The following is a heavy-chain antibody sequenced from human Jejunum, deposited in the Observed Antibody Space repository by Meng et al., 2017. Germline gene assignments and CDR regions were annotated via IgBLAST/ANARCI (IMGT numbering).Heavy chain of an antibody. J-gene: IGHJ3*02. D-gene: IGHD3-22*01. V-gene: IGHV3-49*04. CDR1: GFTFGDYA. Sequence: GGSLRLSCTASGFTFGDYAMSWVRQAPGKGLDWVGFIRSKAYGATTEYDASVKGRFTISRDDSKSIAYLQMNSLETEDTAVYYCTRVSGLYDSSGYYPYDAFDIWGQGTMVTVSS. CDR3: TRVSGLYDSSGYYPYDAFDI. CDR2: IRSKAYGATT.